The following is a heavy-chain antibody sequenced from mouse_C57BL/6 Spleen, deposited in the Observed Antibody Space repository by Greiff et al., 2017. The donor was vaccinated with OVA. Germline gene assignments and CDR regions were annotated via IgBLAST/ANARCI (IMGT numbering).Heavy chain of an antibody. CDR3: ANIDSSGYGYAMDY. CDR1: GYSFTDYN. CDR2: INPNYGTT. J-gene: IGHJ4*01. V-gene: IGHV1-39*01. D-gene: IGHD3-2*02. Sequence: EVKLMESGPELVKPGASVKISCKASGYSFTDYNMNWVKQSNGKSLEWIGVINPNYGTTSYNQKFKGKATLTVDQSSSTAYMQLNSLTSEDSAVYYCANIDSSGYGYAMDYWGQGTSVTVSS.